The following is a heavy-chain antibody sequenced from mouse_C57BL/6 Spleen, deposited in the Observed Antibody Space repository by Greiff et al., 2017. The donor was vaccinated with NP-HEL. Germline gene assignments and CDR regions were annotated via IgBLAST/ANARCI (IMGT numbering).Heavy chain of an antibody. V-gene: IGHV1-50*01. D-gene: IGHD2-5*01. J-gene: IGHJ2*01. CDR3: AYSNYNVPFDY. Sequence: QVQLQQPGAELVKPGASVKLSCKASGYTFTSYWMQWVKQRPGQGLEWIGEIDPSDSYTTYTQKFKGKATLTVDTSSSTAYMQLSSLTSEDSAVYYCAYSNYNVPFDYWGQGTTLTVSS. CDR1: GYTFTSYW. CDR2: IDPSDSYT.